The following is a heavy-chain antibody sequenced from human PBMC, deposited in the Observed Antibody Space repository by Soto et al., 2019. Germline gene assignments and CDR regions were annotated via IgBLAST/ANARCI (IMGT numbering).Heavy chain of an antibody. CDR2: IYYSGST. CDR1: GGSISSGGYY. J-gene: IGHJ6*02. CDR3: ARGGVVPAAIFYYYYGMDV. D-gene: IGHD2-2*02. V-gene: IGHV4-31*03. Sequence: QVQLQESGPGLVKPSQTLSLTCTVSGGSISSGGYYWSWIRQHPGKGLEWIGYIYYSGSTYYNPSLKRRVTISVDTSKNQFSLKLSSVTAADTAVYYCARGGVVPAAIFYYYYGMDVWGQGTTVTVSS.